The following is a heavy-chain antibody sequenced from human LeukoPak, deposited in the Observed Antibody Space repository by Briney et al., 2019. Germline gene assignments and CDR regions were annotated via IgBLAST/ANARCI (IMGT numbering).Heavy chain of an antibody. J-gene: IGHJ4*02. D-gene: IGHD3-3*01. CDR1: GGSISSYY. Sequence: SETLSLTCTVSGGSISSYYWSWIRQPPGGGLEWIGYIYYSGSTNYNSSLKSRVTISVDRPNNHFSLKLSSVTAADTAVYYCARTPFGVVVPYFDYWGEGTLVSVSS. V-gene: IGHV4-59*01. CDR2: IYYSGST. CDR3: ARTPFGVVVPYFDY.